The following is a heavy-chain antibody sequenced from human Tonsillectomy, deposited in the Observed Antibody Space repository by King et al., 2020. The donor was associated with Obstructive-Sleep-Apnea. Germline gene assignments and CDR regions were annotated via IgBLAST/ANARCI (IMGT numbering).Heavy chain of an antibody. Sequence: VQLVESGGGVVRPGGSLRLSCAASGFTFDDYGMSWVRQAPGKGLEWVSGINWNGGSTGYADSVKGRFTISRDNAKNSLYLQMNSLRAEDTALYHCAGTSNYYVSSGYYSRDYYYYGMDVWGQGTTVTVSS. J-gene: IGHJ6*02. V-gene: IGHV3-20*01. CDR1: GFTFDDYG. CDR2: INWNGGST. CDR3: AGTSNYYVSSGYYSRDYYYYGMDV. D-gene: IGHD3-22*01.